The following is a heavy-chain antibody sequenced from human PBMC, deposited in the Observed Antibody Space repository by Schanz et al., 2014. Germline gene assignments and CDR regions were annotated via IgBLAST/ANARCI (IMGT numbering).Heavy chain of an antibody. J-gene: IGHJ3*02. CDR3: ARENLNWEAFDI. Sequence: VRLVESGGGLVKPGGSLRLSCVVSGFPLSNYRMNWIRQAPGKGLEWLSYISRDGTTSYYADSVKGRFTISRDNAKNSLYLEMTSLRGEDTAVYYCARENLNWEAFDIWGQGTVVTVSS. V-gene: IGHV3-11*01. CDR2: ISRDGTTS. D-gene: IGHD7-27*01. CDR1: GFPLSNYR.